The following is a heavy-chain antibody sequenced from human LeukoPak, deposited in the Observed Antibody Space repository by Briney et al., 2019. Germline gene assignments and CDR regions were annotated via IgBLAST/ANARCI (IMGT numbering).Heavy chain of an antibody. V-gene: IGHV1-8*01. D-gene: IGHD4-23*01. CDR3: ARSSTTVVTPGGY. Sequence: GASVKVFCKASGYTFTSYDINWVRQATGQGLEWMGWMNPNSGNTGYAQKFQGRVTMTRNTSISTAYMELSSLRSEDTAVYYCARSSTTVVTPGGYWGQGTLVTVSS. CDR1: GYTFTSYD. CDR2: MNPNSGNT. J-gene: IGHJ4*02.